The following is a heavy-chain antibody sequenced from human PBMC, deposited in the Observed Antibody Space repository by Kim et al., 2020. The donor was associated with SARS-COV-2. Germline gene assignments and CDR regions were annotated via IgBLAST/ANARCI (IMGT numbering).Heavy chain of an antibody. V-gene: IGHV3-11*01. CDR1: GFTFSDYY. Sequence: GGSLRLSCAASGFTFSDYYMAWLRQAPGKGLEWVSYISYSGDKTYYADSVKGRFTVSRDNAKNSLHLQLNDLRVDDTAVYYCERGDPNAAAGFYWGQGTLVTVSS. D-gene: IGHD6-13*01. CDR3: ERGDPNAAAGFY. CDR2: ISYSGDKT. J-gene: IGHJ4*02.